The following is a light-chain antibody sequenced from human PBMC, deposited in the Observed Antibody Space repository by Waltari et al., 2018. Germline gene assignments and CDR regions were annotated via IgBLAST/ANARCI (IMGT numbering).Light chain of an antibody. Sequence: QTVVTQEPSFSVSPGGTVTLTCGLSSGSVSTSYYPSWYQQTPGQAPRTLLYNTTRRSSGVPDRFSGFILGNKAALTITGAQADDECEYYCVLYLGSGIWVFGGGTKVTVL. CDR3: VLYLGSGIWV. CDR1: SGSVSTSYY. J-gene: IGLJ3*02. V-gene: IGLV8-61*01. CDR2: NTT.